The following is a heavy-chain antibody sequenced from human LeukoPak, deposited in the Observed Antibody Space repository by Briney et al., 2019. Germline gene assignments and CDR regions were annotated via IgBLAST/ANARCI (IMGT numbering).Heavy chain of an antibody. CDR1: GGSISSSSYY. V-gene: IGHV4-39*01. CDR3: ARHSSYYGNFDY. CDR2: IYYSGST. Sequence: PSETLSLTCSVSGGSISSSSYYWGWIRQPPGKGLEWIGSIYYSGSTYYNPSLKSRATISVDTSKNQFSLKLSSVTAADTAVYHCARHSSYYGNFDYWGQGTLVTVSS. D-gene: IGHD3-10*01. J-gene: IGHJ4*02.